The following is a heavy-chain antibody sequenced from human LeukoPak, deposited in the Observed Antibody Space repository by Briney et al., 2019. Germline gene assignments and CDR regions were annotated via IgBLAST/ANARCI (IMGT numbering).Heavy chain of an antibody. CDR2: INPNSGGT. Sequence: ASVKVSCKASGYTFTGYYMHWVRQAPGQGLEWMGWINPNSGGTNYAQKFQGRVTMTRYTSISTAYMELSRLRSDDTAVYYCARRPPNIVVVPAAIAPHGDYWGQGTLVTVSS. V-gene: IGHV1-2*02. CDR3: ARRPPNIVVVPAAIAPHGDY. D-gene: IGHD2-2*01. CDR1: GYTFTGYY. J-gene: IGHJ4*02.